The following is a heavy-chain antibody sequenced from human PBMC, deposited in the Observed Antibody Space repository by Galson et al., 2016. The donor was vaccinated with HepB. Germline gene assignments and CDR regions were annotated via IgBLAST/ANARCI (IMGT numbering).Heavy chain of an antibody. CDR2: IIPIYGPA. CDR1: GGTFSHSV. J-gene: IGHJ6*02. Sequence: SVKVSCKASGGTFSHSVFSWVRQAPGQGLEWMGGIIPIYGPANYAQKFQGRVTITADDSTRTAYVELRSLRSDDTAVYYCARADSWLVTDDYYHTMDVWGQGTTIIVSS. D-gene: IGHD6-19*01. CDR3: ARADSWLVTDDYYHTMDV. V-gene: IGHV1-69*13.